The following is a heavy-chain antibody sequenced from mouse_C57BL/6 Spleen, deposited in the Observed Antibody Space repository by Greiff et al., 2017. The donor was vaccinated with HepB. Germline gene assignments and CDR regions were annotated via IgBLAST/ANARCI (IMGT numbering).Heavy chain of an antibody. D-gene: IGHD2-4*01. V-gene: IGHV5-9*01. J-gene: IGHJ3*01. CDR2: ISGGGGNT. Sequence: DVKLVESGGGLVKPGGSLKLSCAASGFTFSSYTMSWVRQTPEKRLEWVATISGGGGNTYYPDSVKGRFTISRDNAKNTLYLQMSSLRSEDTALYYCARGLYYDYGFAYWGQGTLVTVSA. CDR3: ARGLYYDYGFAY. CDR1: GFTFSSYT.